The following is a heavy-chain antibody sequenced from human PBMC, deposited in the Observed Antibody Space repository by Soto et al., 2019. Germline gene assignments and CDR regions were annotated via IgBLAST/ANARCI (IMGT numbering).Heavy chain of an antibody. CDR2: IIPVFGTT. J-gene: IGHJ4*02. CDR1: GGTFSSYA. V-gene: IGHV1-69*06. D-gene: IGHD2-15*01. CDR3: ASQALGAISIDD. Sequence: QVHLVQSGAEVKKPGSSVKVSCKASGGTFSSYAFNWVRQAPGQGLEWMGGIIPVFGTTNYAQKFQGRVTITAVKSTSTAYMEVSSLRSDDTGVYYCASQALGAISIDDWGQGTLVSVSS.